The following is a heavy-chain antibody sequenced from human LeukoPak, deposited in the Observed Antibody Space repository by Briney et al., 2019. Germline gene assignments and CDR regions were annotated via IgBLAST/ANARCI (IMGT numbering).Heavy chain of an antibody. CDR3: ARTNCSGGSCYSPGGWFDP. D-gene: IGHD2-15*01. CDR2: IYYSGST. J-gene: IGHJ5*02. Sequence: SQTLSLTCTVSGGSISSGGYYWSWLRQHPGKGLEWIGYIYYSGSTYYNPSLKSRVTISVDTSKNQFSLKLSSVTAADTAVYYCARTNCSGGSCYSPGGWFDPWGQGTLVTVSS. CDR1: GGSISSGGYY. V-gene: IGHV4-31*03.